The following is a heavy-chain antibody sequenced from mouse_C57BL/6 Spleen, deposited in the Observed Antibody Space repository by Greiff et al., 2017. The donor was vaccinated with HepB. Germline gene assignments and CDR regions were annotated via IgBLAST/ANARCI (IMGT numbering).Heavy chain of an antibody. CDR1: GYTFTSYW. V-gene: IGHV1-59*01. CDR2: IDPSDSYT. J-gene: IGHJ4*01. Sequence: QVQLQQPGAELVRPGTSVKLSCKASGYTFTSYWMHWVKQRPGQGLEWIGVIDPSDSYTNYNQKYKGKATVTVDTSSSTAYMQLSSLTSEDSAVYYCATGSSLYAMDYWGQGTSVTVSS. D-gene: IGHD1-1*01. CDR3: ATGSSLYAMDY.